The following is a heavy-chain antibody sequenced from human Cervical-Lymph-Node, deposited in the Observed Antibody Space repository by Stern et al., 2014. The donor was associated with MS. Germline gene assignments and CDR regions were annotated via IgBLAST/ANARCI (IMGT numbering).Heavy chain of an antibody. CDR1: GFTFSSYS. Sequence: MQLVESGGGLVKPGGSLRLSCAASGFTFSSYSMNWVRQAPGKGLEWVSSISSSSSYIYYADSVKGRFTISRDNAKNSLYLQMNSLRAEDTAVYYCARDSLGMTSFDYWGQGTLVTVSS. J-gene: IGHJ4*02. V-gene: IGHV3-21*01. D-gene: IGHD7-27*01. CDR3: ARDSLGMTSFDY. CDR2: ISSSSSYI.